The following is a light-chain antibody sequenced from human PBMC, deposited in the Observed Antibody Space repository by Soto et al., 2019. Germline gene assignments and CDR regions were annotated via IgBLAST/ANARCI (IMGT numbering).Light chain of an antibody. J-gene: IGKJ2*03. CDR1: QSTDTRY. CDR3: QHYDSSSLYS. V-gene: IGKV3-20*01. CDR2: GTS. Sequence: EIVLTQSPGTLSLSPGERATLSCWTSQSTDTRYIAWYQQRPGQAPRLLIYGTSNRATGIPDRFSGSGSGTDFTLTISRRESDDFAVYYCQHYDSSSLYSFGQGTKLEIK.